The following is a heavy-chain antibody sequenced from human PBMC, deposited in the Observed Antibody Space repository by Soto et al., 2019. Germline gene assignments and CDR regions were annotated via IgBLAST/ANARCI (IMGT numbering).Heavy chain of an antibody. V-gene: IGHV4-59*01. J-gene: IGHJ6*03. CDR2: IYYSGST. CDR1: VRPISSNY. D-gene: IGHD2-2*01. Sequence: ETVPLPSTVSVRPISSNYWSWIRRPPEKGWGGIGYIYYSGSTNYNPSRKSRVTISVDTSKNQFSLKLSSVTAADTAVYYCARGNSYCSSTSCYAPYYYYYMDVWGKRTTVTVSS. CDR3: ARGNSYCSSTSCYAPYYYYYMDV.